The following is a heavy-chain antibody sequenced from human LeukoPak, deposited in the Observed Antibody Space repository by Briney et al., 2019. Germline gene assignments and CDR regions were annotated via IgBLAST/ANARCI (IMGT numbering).Heavy chain of an antibody. CDR3: ARGGYHHGFDI. CDR1: GFTFNSYW. CDR2: INSDGSDT. D-gene: IGHD2-15*01. V-gene: IGHV3-74*01. J-gene: IGHJ3*02. Sequence: GGTLRLSCAASGFTFNSYWYHWVRQPPGKGQVWVSRINSDGSDTIYADSVKGRFTISRDNAKSTVYLQMNSLKAEDTAVYYCARGGYHHGFDIWGQGTMVTVSS.